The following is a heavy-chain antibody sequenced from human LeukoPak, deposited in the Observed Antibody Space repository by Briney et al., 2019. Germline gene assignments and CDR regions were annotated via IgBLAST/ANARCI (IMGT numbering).Heavy chain of an antibody. CDR1: GGSISSSSYY. CDR2: IYYSGST. J-gene: IGHJ4*02. Sequence: SETLSLTCTVSGGSISSSSYYWGWIRQPPGKGLEWLGSIYYSGSTYYNPSLKSRVTISVDTSKNQFSLRLSSVTAADTAVYYCARQGGTAMDDYWGQGTLVTVSS. D-gene: IGHD5-18*01. V-gene: IGHV4-39*01. CDR3: ARQGGTAMDDY.